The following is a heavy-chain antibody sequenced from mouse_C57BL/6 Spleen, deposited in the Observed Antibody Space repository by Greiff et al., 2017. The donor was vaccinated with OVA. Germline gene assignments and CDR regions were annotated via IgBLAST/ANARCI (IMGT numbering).Heavy chain of an antibody. V-gene: IGHV1-59*01. J-gene: IGHJ2*01. CDR3: ARTENWDGFDY. CDR1: GYTFTSYW. D-gene: IGHD4-1*01. CDR2: IDPSDSYT. Sequence: QVQLQQSGAELVRPGTSVKLSCKASGYTFTSYWMHWVKQRPGQGLEWIGVIDPSDSYTNYNQKFKGKATLTVDTSSSTAYMQLSSLTSEDSAVYYCARTENWDGFDYWGQGTTLTVSS.